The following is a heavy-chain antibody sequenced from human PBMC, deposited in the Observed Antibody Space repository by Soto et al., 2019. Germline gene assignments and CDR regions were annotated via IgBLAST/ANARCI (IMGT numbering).Heavy chain of an antibody. J-gene: IGHJ4*02. CDR3: ARDLQPGIY. CDR2: ISSSGSTI. D-gene: IGHD3-10*01. CDR1: GFTFNSYS. V-gene: IGHV3-48*04. Sequence: GGSLRLSCAASGFTFNSYSMNWLRQAPGEGQGLRRGLEWVSYISSSGSTIYYADSVKGRFTISRDNAKNSLYLQMNSLRAEDTAVYYCARDLQPGIYWGQGTLVTVSS.